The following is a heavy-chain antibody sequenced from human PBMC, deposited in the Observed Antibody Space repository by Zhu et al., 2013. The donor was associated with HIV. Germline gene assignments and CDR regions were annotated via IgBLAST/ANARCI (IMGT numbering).Heavy chain of an antibody. CDR3: ARGAYCGADCHAFDY. V-gene: IGHV1-69*01. D-gene: IGHD2-21*02. CDR2: IISVFGST. CDR1: GGSFSNFA. J-gene: IGHJ4*02. Sequence: QVQLVQSGAEVKKPGSSVKVSCKTSGGSFSNFAISWVRQAPGQGLEWMGGIISVFGSTNYAQKFQGRVTITADDSTSTAHMALSSLRFEDTAVYYCARGAYCGADCHAFDYWGQGTLITVSS.